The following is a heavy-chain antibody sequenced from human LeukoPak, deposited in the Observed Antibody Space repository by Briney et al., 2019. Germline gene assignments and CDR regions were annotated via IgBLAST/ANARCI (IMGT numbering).Heavy chain of an antibody. CDR1: GDSISSGNW. J-gene: IGHJ6*03. CDR2: IYHSGST. Sequence: SETLSLTCAVSGDSISSGNWLTWVRQPPGKGLEWIGEIYHSGSTNYDLSLKSRVTISVDKSKNQFSLKLSSVTAADTAVYYCARDVIYYDSSGYYPYYYYYMDVWGKGTTVTVSS. D-gene: IGHD3-22*01. CDR3: ARDVIYYDSSGYYPYYYYYMDV. V-gene: IGHV4-4*02.